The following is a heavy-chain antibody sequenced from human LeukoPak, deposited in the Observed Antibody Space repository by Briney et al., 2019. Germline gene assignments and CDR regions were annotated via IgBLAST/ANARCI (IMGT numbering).Heavy chain of an antibody. CDR3: TSLIQMAAPTPDY. V-gene: IGHV3-73*01. Sequence: GGSLRLSCAASGFTFSGSAMHWVRQASGKGLEWVGRVRSNLNNYATAYAAAVKGRFTISRDDSKNTAYLQMNSPKTGDTAVYYCTSLIQMAAPTPDYWGQGTLVTVSS. J-gene: IGHJ4*02. D-gene: IGHD1-1*01. CDR2: VRSNLNNYAT. CDR1: GFTFSGSA.